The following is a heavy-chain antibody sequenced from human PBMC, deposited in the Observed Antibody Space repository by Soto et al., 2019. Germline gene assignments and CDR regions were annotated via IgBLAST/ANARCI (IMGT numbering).Heavy chain of an antibody. V-gene: IGHV3-23*01. CDR2: IRGSGGST. D-gene: IGHD3-22*01. Sequence: GGSLRLSCAASGFTFSSYAMSWVRQAPGKGLEWVSAIRGSGGSTYYADSVKGRFTISRDNSKNTLYLQMNSLRAEDTAVYYCAKARITMIVVVIDYDYWGQGTLVTVSS. CDR1: GFTFSSYA. CDR3: AKARITMIVVVIDYDY. J-gene: IGHJ4*02.